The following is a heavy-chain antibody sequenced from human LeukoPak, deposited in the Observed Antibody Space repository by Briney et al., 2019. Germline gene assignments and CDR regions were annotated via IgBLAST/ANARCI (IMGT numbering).Heavy chain of an antibody. CDR1: GFTFSSYA. V-gene: IGHV3-30*04. CDR2: ISYDGSNK. CDR3: TRGRFGVSGNDSPFDY. J-gene: IGHJ4*02. Sequence: GRSLRLSCAASGFTFSSYAMHWVRQAPGKGLEWVAVISYDGSNKYYADSVKGRFTISRDNSKNTLYLQMNSLRAEDTAVYYCTRGRFGVSGNDSPFDYWGQGTLVTVSS. D-gene: IGHD5-12*01.